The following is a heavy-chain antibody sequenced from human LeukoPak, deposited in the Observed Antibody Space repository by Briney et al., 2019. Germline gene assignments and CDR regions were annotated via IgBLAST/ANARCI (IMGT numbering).Heavy chain of an antibody. D-gene: IGHD3-10*01. CDR1: GYTFTSYG. CDR3: ASPSLLWFGDDYYYYGMDV. Sequence: ASVKVCCKASGYTFTSYGISWVRQASGQGLEWMGWISAYNGNTNYAQKLQGRVTMTTDTSTSTAYMELRSLRSDDTAVYYCASPSLLWFGDDYYYYGMDVWGQGTTVTVSS. CDR2: ISAYNGNT. J-gene: IGHJ6*02. V-gene: IGHV1-18*01.